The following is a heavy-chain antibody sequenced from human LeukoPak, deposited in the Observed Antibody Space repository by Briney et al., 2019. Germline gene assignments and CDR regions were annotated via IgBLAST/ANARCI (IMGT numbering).Heavy chain of an antibody. J-gene: IGHJ6*02. D-gene: IGHD3-3*01. CDR3: ARGQGGWYDFWSGYPHYYYGMDV. V-gene: IGHV1-8*01. Sequence: ASVKVCCKASGYTFTSYDINWVRQATGQGLEWMGWMNPNSGNTGYAQKFQGRVTMTRNTSISTAYMELSSLRSEDTAVYYCARGQGGWYDFWSGYPHYYYGMDVWGQGTTVTVSS. CDR1: GYTFTSYD. CDR2: MNPNSGNT.